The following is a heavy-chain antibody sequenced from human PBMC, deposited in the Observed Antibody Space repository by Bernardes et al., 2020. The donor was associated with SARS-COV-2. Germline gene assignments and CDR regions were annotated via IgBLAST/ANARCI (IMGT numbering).Heavy chain of an antibody. V-gene: IGHV5-10-1*01. CDR2: IDPSDSYT. Sequence: GESLKISCKGSGYSFTSYWISWVRQMPGKGLEWMGRIDPSDSYTNYSPSFQGHVTISADKSISTAYLQWSSLKASDTAMYYCARHSAYCSGGRCYQLVDPWGLGTLVTVSS. D-gene: IGHD2-15*01. J-gene: IGHJ5*02. CDR1: GYSFTSYW. CDR3: ARHSAYCSGGRCYQLVDP.